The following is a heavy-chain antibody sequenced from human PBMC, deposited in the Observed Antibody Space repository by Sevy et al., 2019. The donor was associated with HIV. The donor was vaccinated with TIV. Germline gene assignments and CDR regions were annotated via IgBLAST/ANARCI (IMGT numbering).Heavy chain of an antibody. Sequence: ASVKVSCKASGYTFTSYGISWVRQAPGQGLEWMGWISAYNGNTNYAQKLQGRVTMTTDTSTSTAYMELRSLRSDDTAVYYCARFDSYDSSGSIDYWGQRTLVTVSS. CDR1: GYTFTSYG. V-gene: IGHV1-18*01. J-gene: IGHJ4*02. D-gene: IGHD3-22*01. CDR3: ARFDSYDSSGSIDY. CDR2: ISAYNGNT.